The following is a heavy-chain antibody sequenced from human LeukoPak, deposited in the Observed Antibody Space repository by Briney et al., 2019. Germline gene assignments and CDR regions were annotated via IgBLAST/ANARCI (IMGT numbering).Heavy chain of an antibody. J-gene: IGHJ5*02. V-gene: IGHV4-34*01. CDR3: ARRCSPYDYVWGSYRFISWFDP. CDR1: GGSFSGYY. D-gene: IGHD3-16*02. Sequence: SETLSLTCAVYGGSFSGYYWSWIRQPPGKGLEWIGEINHSGSTNYNPSLKSRVTISVDTSKNQFSLKLSSVTAADTAVYYCARRCSPYDYVWGSYRFISWFDPWGQGTLVTVSS. CDR2: INHSGST.